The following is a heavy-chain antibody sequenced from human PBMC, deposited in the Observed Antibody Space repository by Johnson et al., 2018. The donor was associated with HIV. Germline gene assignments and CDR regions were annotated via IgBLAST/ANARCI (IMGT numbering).Heavy chain of an antibody. D-gene: IGHD4-17*01. V-gene: IGHV3-23*01. CDR1: GFTFSSYT. CDR3: AKDLTYGDYEGDAFDI. Sequence: VQVLESGGGLVQPGGSLRLSCAASGFTFSSYTMNWVRQAPGKGLEWVSGVSGSGGSTYYAASVKGRFTISRDNSKNTLFLQMNSLRAEDTALYYCAKDLTYGDYEGDAFDIWGQGTMLTVSS. CDR2: VSGSGGST. J-gene: IGHJ3*02.